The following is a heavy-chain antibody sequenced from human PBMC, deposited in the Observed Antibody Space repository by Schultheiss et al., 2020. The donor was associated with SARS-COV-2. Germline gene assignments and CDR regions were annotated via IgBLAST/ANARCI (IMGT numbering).Heavy chain of an antibody. D-gene: IGHD3-3*01. J-gene: IGHJ4*02. CDR3: ARELGQRFLEWLFPDY. Sequence: GGSLRLSCAASGFTFSSYWMSWVRQAPGKGLEWVANIKQDGSEKYYVDSVKGRFTISRDNAKNSLYLQMNSLRAEDTAVYYCARELGQRFLEWLFPDYWGQGTLVTVSS. CDR2: IKQDGSEK. CDR1: GFTFSSYW. V-gene: IGHV3-7*03.